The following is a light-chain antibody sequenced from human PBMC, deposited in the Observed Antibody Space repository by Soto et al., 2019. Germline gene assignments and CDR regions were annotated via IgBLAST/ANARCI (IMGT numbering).Light chain of an antibody. V-gene: IGLV1-44*01. J-gene: IGLJ1*01. Sequence: QSVLTQPPSASGTPGQRVTISCSGSSSNIGSNYVNWYQHLPGTTPKLLIYSDDQRPSGVPDRFSGSKSGTSASLAISGLQSEYEADYFCAAWNDNPNGPGYVFGTGTKGTVL. CDR1: SSNIGSNY. CDR2: SDD. CDR3: AAWNDNPNGPGYV.